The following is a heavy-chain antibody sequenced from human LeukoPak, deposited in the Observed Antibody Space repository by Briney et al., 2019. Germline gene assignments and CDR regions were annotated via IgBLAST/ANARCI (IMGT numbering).Heavy chain of an antibody. Sequence: GGSLRLSCAASGFTFNRYNMNWVRRAPGKGLEWVSSISTSSSHIYYADSVRGRFTISRDNAKNSLYLQMNSLRAEDTAVYSCARGADGVSSNSRGWFDPWGQGTLVTVSS. CDR3: ARGADGVSSNSRGWFDP. V-gene: IGHV3-21*01. D-gene: IGHD2-15*01. CDR2: ISTSSSHI. J-gene: IGHJ5*02. CDR1: GFTFNRYN.